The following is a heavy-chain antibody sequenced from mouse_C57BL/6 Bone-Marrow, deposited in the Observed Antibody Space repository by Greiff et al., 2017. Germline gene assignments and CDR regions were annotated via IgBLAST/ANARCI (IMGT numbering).Heavy chain of an antibody. D-gene: IGHD1-1*01. Sequence: VQLQQSGPELVKPGASVKISCKASGYTFTDYYMNWVKQSHGKSLEWIGDINPNNGGTSYNQKFKGKATLTVDKSSSTAYMELRSLTSEDSAVYYCASGTTVVATDFDVWGTGTTVTVSS. CDR2: INPNNGGT. V-gene: IGHV1-26*01. CDR1: GYTFTDYY. J-gene: IGHJ1*03. CDR3: ASGTTVVATDFDV.